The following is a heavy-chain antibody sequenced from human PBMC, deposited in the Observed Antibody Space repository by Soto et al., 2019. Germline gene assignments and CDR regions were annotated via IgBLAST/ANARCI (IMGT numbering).Heavy chain of an antibody. CDR2: IIPIPGTA. Sequence: QVQLVQSGAEVKKPGSSVKVSCKASGGTFGSYAISWVRQAPGQGLEWMGGIIPIPGTANYAQKFRGRVTIAADDSTSTAYMELSSLRSEDTAVYYCARSQGSSTSLEIYYYYYYGMDVWGQGTTVTVSS. V-gene: IGHV1-69*01. CDR3: ARSQGSSTSLEIYYYYYYGMDV. CDR1: GGTFGSYA. J-gene: IGHJ6*02. D-gene: IGHD2-2*01.